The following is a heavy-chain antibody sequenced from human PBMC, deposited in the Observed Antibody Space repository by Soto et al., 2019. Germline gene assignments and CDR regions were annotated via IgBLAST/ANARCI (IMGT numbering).Heavy chain of an antibody. Sequence: PGGSLRLSCAASGFTFSDHCMNWVRQAPGKGLEWVSYISSSSDTIYYADSVKGRFTISRDNAKNSLYLQMNSLRAEDTAVYYSARGRFDYWGQGTLVTVSS. CDR1: GFTFSDHC. CDR2: ISSSSDTI. J-gene: IGHJ4*02. V-gene: IGHV3-48*01. CDR3: ARGRFDY.